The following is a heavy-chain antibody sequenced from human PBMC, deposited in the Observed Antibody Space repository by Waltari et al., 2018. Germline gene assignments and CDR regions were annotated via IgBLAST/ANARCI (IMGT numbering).Heavy chain of an antibody. CDR3: ARMPLQWLVSLGAFDI. CDR2: INAGNGNT. V-gene: IGHV1-3*01. D-gene: IGHD6-19*01. J-gene: IGHJ3*02. Sequence: QVQLVQSGAEVKKPGALVKVSCKASGYTFTSYAMHWVRQAPGQRLEWMGWINAGNGNTKYSQKFQGRVTITRDTSASTAYMELSSLRSEDTAVYYCARMPLQWLVSLGAFDIWGQGTMVTVSS. CDR1: GYTFTSYA.